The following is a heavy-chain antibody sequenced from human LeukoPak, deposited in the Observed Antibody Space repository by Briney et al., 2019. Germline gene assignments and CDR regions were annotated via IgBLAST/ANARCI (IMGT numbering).Heavy chain of an antibody. CDR2: ISAYNGNT. J-gene: IGHJ3*02. Sequence: ASVKVSCKASGYTFTRYGISWVRQAPGQGLEWMGWISAYNGNTNYAQKLQGRVTTTTDTSTSTAYMELRSLRSDDTAVYYCARGDQSYYYDSREDAFDIWGQGTMVTVSS. V-gene: IGHV1-18*01. CDR3: ARGDQSYYYDSREDAFDI. CDR1: GYTFTRYG. D-gene: IGHD3-22*01.